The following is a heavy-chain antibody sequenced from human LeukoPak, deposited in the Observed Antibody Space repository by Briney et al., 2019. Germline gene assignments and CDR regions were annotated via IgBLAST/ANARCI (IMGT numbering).Heavy chain of an antibody. D-gene: IGHD2/OR15-2a*01. CDR1: GFGFGAYA. Sequence: GGSLRLSCAASGFGFGAYAMIWVRQAPGKGLEWVSLIHNDAATTYYADSVRGRFTVSRDNSKNTLYLEMNSLRAEDTAVYYCAKGKGGTSFNYCFDYWGQGTPVSVSS. CDR3: AKGKGGTSFNYCFDY. CDR2: IHNDAATT. J-gene: IGHJ4*02. V-gene: IGHV3-23*03.